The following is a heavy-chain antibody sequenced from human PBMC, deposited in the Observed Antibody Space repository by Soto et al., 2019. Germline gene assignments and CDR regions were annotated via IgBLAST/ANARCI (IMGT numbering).Heavy chain of an antibody. V-gene: IGHV4-4*07. CDR2: IYNRGDT. CDR3: ARIGEDVYYGMDV. CDR1: GRSMRNYY. D-gene: IGHD4-17*01. J-gene: IGHJ6*02. Sequence: ETLSHTCRLSGRSMRNYYWNWLRQPAANGREWVGRIYNRGDTNYKPSVKSRVTMTVDTSNNESSMGLNSVTADDTAVYCCARIGEDVYYGMDVWGQGTTVTVSS.